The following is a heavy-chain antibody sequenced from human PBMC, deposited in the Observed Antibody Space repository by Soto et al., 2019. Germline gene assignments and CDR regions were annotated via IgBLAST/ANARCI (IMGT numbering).Heavy chain of an antibody. CDR2: LYSGGST. CDR3: ARHRDAFSSTFDY. D-gene: IGHD3-3*02. V-gene: IGHV3-53*02. CDR1: GFTVSTNY. J-gene: IGHJ4*02. Sequence: EVQLVETGGGLIQPGGSLRLSCAVSGFTVSTNYMSWVRQAPGKGLEWVSALYSGGSTYYADSVKGRFTISRDNSKNTLHLQTNSLRAEDTALYYCARHRDAFSSTFDYWGQGTLVTVSS.